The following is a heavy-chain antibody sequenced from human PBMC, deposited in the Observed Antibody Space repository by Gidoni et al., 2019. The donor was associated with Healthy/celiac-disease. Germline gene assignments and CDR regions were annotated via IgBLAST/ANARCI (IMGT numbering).Heavy chain of an antibody. CDR1: GFPFSSYA. Sequence: QVQLVESGGGVVQPGRSLRLSCAASGFPFSSYAMHWVRQAPGKGLEWVAVISYDGSNKYYADSVKGRFTISRDNSKNTLYLQMNSLRAEDTAVYYCAKEVTYSSGWYDYWGQGTLVTVSS. CDR3: AKEVTYSSGWYDY. V-gene: IGHV3-30*04. J-gene: IGHJ4*02. D-gene: IGHD6-19*01. CDR2: ISYDGSNK.